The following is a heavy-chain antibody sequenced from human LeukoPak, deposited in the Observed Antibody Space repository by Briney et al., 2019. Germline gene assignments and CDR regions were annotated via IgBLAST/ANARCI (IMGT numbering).Heavy chain of an antibody. J-gene: IGHJ4*02. CDR1: GGSFSGYY. CDR2: INHSGST. Sequence: PSETLSLTCAVYGGSFSGYYWSWIRQPPGKGLEWIGEINHSGSTNYNPSLKSRVTISVDTSKNQFSLKLSSVTAADTAVYYCARVGGVRAARQFDYWGQGTLVTVSS. CDR3: ARVGGVRAARQFDY. D-gene: IGHD6-6*01. V-gene: IGHV4-34*01.